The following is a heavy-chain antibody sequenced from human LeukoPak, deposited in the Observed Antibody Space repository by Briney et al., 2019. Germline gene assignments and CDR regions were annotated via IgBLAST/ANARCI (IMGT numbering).Heavy chain of an antibody. CDR3: ASQTTVKYYFDY. Sequence: GGPLRLSCAASGLTVSSNYMSWVRQAPGKGLEWVSVIYSGGSTYYADSVKGRFTISRDNSKNTLYLQLNSLRGEDTAVYYCASQTTVKYYFDYWGQGTLVTVSS. CDR2: IYSGGST. J-gene: IGHJ4*02. CDR1: GLTVSSNY. D-gene: IGHD4-17*01. V-gene: IGHV3-53*01.